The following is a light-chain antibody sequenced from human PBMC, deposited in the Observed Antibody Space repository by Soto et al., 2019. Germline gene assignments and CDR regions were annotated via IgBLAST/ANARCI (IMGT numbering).Light chain of an antibody. CDR1: QSVSSN. Sequence: EIVMTQSPATLSVSPGERATLSCRASQSVSSNLAWYQQKPGQAPRLLIYGASTRATGFPARFSGSGPGTEFTLTISSLQSEDFAVYYCQQYTDWPLTFGGGTKVDIK. J-gene: IGKJ4*01. V-gene: IGKV3-15*01. CDR2: GAS. CDR3: QQYTDWPLT.